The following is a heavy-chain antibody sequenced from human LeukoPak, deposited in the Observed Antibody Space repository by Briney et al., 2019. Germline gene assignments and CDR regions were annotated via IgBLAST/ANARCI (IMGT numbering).Heavy chain of an antibody. D-gene: IGHD6-19*01. V-gene: IGHV3-7*01. CDR3: ATPPKQWPVY. CDR2: IKQDGSEK. J-gene: IGHJ4*02. CDR1: GFTFSDHY. Sequence: GGSLRLSCAASGFTFSDHYMDWVRQAPGKGLEWVANIKQDGSEKYYVDSVKGRFTISRDNAKNSLYLQMNSLRAEDTAVYYCATPPKQWPVYWGQGTLVTVSS.